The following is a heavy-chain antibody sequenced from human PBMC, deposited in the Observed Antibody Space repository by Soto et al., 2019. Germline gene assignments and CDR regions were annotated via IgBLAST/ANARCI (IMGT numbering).Heavy chain of an antibody. D-gene: IGHD3-10*01. CDR3: ARGSGFLLNY. V-gene: IGHV3-66*01. J-gene: IGHJ4*02. CDR1: GISVNSNY. Sequence: GGSLRLSCAASGISVNSNYMSWVRQAPGKGLEWVSIINTGGDTYYAESVRDRFAISRDSSKNTLYLQMNSLRAEDTAVYYCARGSGFLLNYWGQGTLVTVSS. CDR2: INTGGDT.